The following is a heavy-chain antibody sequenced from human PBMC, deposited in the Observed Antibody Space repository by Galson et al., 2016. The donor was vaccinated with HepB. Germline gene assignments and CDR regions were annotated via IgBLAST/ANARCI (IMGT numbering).Heavy chain of an antibody. Sequence: SLRLSCAASGFSFSFYGMHWVRQAPGKGLEWVAVIWYDGTKKYYADAVQGRFTISRDNSKNTLYLQMSSLRADDTAVYYCAGAQGSDAFDIWGRGTMVTVSS. J-gene: IGHJ3*02. CDR2: IWYDGTKK. CDR1: GFSFSFYG. CDR3: AGAQGSDAFDI. V-gene: IGHV3-33*01.